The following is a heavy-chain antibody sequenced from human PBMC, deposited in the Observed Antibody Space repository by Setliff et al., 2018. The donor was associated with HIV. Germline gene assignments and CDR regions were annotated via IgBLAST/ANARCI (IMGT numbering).Heavy chain of an antibody. CDR2: ISGYNGNT. J-gene: IGHJ4*02. CDR1: GYTFTSYD. D-gene: IGHD6-13*01. V-gene: IGHV1-18*01. CDR3: ATSSVAMTAGGDLDY. Sequence: ASVKVSCKASGYTFTSYDINWVRQAPGQGLEWMGWISGYNGNTNYAQKLQGRVTMTRDTSTNTVYMELSNLRSEDTAVYYCATSSVAMTAGGDLDYWGQGTLVTVSS.